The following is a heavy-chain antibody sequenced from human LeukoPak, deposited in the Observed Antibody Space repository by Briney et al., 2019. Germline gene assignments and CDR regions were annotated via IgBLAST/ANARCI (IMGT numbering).Heavy chain of an antibody. Sequence: GASVKVSCKASGYTFTSYGISWVRQAPGQGLEWVGWISAYNGNTNYAQKLQGRVTMTTDTSTSTAYMELRSLRSDDTVVYYCARGVAGYCSSTSCPYYFDYWGQGTPVTVSS. V-gene: IGHV1-18*01. CDR1: GYTFTSYG. J-gene: IGHJ4*02. CDR3: ARGVAGYCSSTSCPYYFDY. D-gene: IGHD2-2*01. CDR2: ISAYNGNT.